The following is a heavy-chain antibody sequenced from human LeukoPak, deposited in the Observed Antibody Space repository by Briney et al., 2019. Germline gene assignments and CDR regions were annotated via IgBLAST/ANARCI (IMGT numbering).Heavy chain of an antibody. D-gene: IGHD1-26*01. CDR2: ISWNRGSI. V-gene: IGHV3-9*01. Sequence: GGSLRLSCAASGFTFDDYAMHWVRQAPGKGLEWVSGISWNRGSIGYADSVKGRFTISRDNAKNSLYLQMNSLRAEDTALYYCAKDIVWGGSYYEGDAFDIWGQGTMVTVSS. J-gene: IGHJ3*02. CDR3: AKDIVWGGSYYEGDAFDI. CDR1: GFTFDDYA.